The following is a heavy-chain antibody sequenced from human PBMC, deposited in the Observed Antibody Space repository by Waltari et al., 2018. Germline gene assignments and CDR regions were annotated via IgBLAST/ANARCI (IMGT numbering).Heavy chain of an antibody. V-gene: IGHV1-8*01. CDR1: GYTFTSYA. Sequence: QVQLVQSGAEVKKPGASVKVSCKASGYTFTSYAINWVRQATGQGLEWMGWMNPNKGNTGNAKKVQGRVTITRNTSISTAYMRLSSLRSEDTAVYYCARGRATYYDFWSGYSYYGMDVWGQGTTVTVSS. J-gene: IGHJ6*02. CDR2: MNPNKGNT. D-gene: IGHD3-3*01. CDR3: ARGRATYYDFWSGYSYYGMDV.